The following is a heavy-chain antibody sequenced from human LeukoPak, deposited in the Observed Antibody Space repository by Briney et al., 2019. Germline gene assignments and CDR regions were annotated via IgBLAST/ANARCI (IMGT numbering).Heavy chain of an antibody. CDR1: GFTYSSYN. V-gene: IGHV3-48*01. J-gene: IGHJ4*02. Sequence: PGGFLRLSCAASGFTYSSYNMNWVRQAPGKGLEWVSYISSSSNTIYYADSVKGRFTISRDNAKNSLYLQMNSLRAEDTAVYYCATESGTYSGTCFDYWGQGTLVTVSS. D-gene: IGHD1-26*01. CDR3: ATESGTYSGTCFDY. CDR2: ISSSSNTI.